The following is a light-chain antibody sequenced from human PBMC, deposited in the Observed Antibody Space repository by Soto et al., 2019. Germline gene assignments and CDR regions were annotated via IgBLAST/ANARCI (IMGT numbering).Light chain of an antibody. J-gene: IGKJ4*01. CDR2: DVS. CDR3: QQRGNWPPT. Sequence: DTVLIQSPATLSLSPGERATLSCRASHTVANFLAWYQHKAGQAPRLLIYDVSNRATGIPARFSGSGSGTDFTLTISSLEPDDFAVYYCQQRGNWPPTFGGGTNVEIK. CDR1: HTVANF. V-gene: IGKV3-11*01.